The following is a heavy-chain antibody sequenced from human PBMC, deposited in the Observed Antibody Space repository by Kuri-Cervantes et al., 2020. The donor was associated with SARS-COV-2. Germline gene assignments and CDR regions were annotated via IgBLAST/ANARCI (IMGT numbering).Heavy chain of an antibody. CDR3: AREGHYDFWSGYYEGYWFDP. CDR1: GFTFSSYA. V-gene: IGHV3-23*01. D-gene: IGHD3-3*01. Sequence: GGSLRLSCAASGFTFSSYAMSWVRQAPGKGLEWVSAISGSGGSTYYADSVKGRFTISRDNSKNTLYLQMNSPRAEDTALYYCAREGHYDFWSGYYEGYWFDPWGQGTLVTVSS. J-gene: IGHJ5*02. CDR2: ISGSGGST.